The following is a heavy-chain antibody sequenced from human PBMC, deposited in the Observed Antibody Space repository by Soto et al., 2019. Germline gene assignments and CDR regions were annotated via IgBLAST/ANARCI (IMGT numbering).Heavy chain of an antibody. CDR1: VGTFSSYA. D-gene: IGHD1-26*01. CDR2: IIPIFGTA. Sequence: QVQLVQSGAEVKKPGSSVKVSCKASVGTFSSYAISWVRQAPVQGLEWMGGIIPIFGTANYAQKFQGRVTINADESTSTAYMELSSLRSEDTAVYYCARGLELLNYYYGMDVWGQGTTVTVSS. CDR3: ARGLELLNYYYGMDV. V-gene: IGHV1-69*01. J-gene: IGHJ6*02.